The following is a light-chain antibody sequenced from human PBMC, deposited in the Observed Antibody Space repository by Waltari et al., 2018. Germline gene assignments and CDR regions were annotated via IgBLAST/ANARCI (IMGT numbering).Light chain of an antibody. V-gene: IGKV3-11*01. CDR2: DTS. J-gene: IGKJ1*01. Sequence: EIVLTQFPATLSLSPGETATISCRATESVSTYLGWFQQKPGQAPRLLIFDTSNRAAGIPARFSGSGSGTDFTLTISNLEPEDVGVYYCHQRSNWWWTFGQGPGWKSN. CDR1: ESVSTY. CDR3: HQRSNWWWT.